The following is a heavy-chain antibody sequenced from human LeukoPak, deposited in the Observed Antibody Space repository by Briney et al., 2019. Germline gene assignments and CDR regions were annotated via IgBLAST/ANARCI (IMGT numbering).Heavy chain of an antibody. J-gene: IGHJ3*02. CDR2: IYHSGST. CDR1: GGSISSSNW. V-gene: IGHV4-4*02. Sequence: SETLSLTCAVSGGSISSSNWWSWVRQPPGKGLEWIGEIYHSGSTNYNPSLKSRVTISVDTSKNQFSLKLSSVTAADTAVYYCARDGTFSSSPGGAFDIWGQGTMVTVSS. D-gene: IGHD6-13*01. CDR3: ARDGTFSSSPGGAFDI.